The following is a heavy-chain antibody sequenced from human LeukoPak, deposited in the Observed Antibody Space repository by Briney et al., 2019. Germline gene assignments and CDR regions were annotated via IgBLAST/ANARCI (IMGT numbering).Heavy chain of an antibody. CDR2: VRYDGSDK. CDR3: ARGLYDHFLDY. CDR1: GFTFSSYG. Sequence: GRSLRLSCAASGFTFSSYGIHWVRQAPGKGLEWVAGVRYDGSDKFHEDYVKGRFTISRDNSKNTVTLQMNSLRAEDTAVYYCARGLYDHFLDYWGQGTVVTVSS. V-gene: IGHV3-33*01. J-gene: IGHJ4*02. D-gene: IGHD1-1*01.